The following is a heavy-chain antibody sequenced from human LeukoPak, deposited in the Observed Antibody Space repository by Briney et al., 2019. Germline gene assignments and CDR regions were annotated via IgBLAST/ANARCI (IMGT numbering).Heavy chain of an antibody. Sequence: GASVKVSCKASGGTFSSYAISWVRQAPGQGLEWMGGIIPIFGTANHAQKFQGRVTITADESTSTAYMELSSLRSEDTAVYYCARQWSLPYSSSDYYYGMDVWGQGTTVTVSS. V-gene: IGHV1-69*13. J-gene: IGHJ6*02. CDR2: IIPIFGTA. D-gene: IGHD6-6*01. CDR3: ARQWSLPYSSSDYYYGMDV. CDR1: GGTFSSYA.